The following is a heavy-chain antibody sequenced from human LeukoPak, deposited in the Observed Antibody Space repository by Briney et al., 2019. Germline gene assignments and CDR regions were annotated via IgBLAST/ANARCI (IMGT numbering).Heavy chain of an antibody. CDR3: ARMGYDSNGFGEDYYYGMDV. V-gene: IGHV3-23*01. D-gene: IGHD3-22*01. CDR1: GFIFGDYG. J-gene: IGHJ6*02. CDR2: IGGRGGRT. Sequence: GGSLRLSCAASGFIFGDYGMNWVRQAPGKGLEWVSGIGGRGGRTYYADSVKGRFTISRDNSKNTLYLQMNSLRAEDTAVYYCARMGYDSNGFGEDYYYGMDVWGQGTTVTVSS.